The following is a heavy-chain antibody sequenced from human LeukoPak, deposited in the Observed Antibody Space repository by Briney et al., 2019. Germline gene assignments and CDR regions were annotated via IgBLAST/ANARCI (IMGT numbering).Heavy chain of an antibody. V-gene: IGHV4-34*01. D-gene: IGHD2-2*01. CDR3: AKISIVVVPAAIPRPNWFDP. CDR1: GGSFSGYY. J-gene: IGHJ5*02. CDR2: INHSGST. Sequence: SETLSLTCAVYGGSFSGYYWSWIRQPPGKGVEWIGEINHSGSTNYNPSLKSRVTISVDTSKNQFSLKLSSVTAADTAVYYCAKISIVVVPAAIPRPNWFDPWGQGTLVTVSS.